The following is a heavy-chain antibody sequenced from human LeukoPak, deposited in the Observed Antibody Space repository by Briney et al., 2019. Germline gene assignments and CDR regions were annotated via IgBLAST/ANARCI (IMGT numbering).Heavy chain of an antibody. V-gene: IGHV4-39*01. Sequence: SQTLSLTCTVSGGSISSGDYYWSWIRQPPGKGLEWIGSIYYSGSTYYNPSLKSRVTISVDTSKNQFSLKLSSVTAADTAVYYCARFTIFGVVTVRDYWGQGTLVTVSS. CDR1: GGSISSGDYY. D-gene: IGHD3-3*01. J-gene: IGHJ4*02. CDR2: IYYSGST. CDR3: ARFTIFGVVTVRDY.